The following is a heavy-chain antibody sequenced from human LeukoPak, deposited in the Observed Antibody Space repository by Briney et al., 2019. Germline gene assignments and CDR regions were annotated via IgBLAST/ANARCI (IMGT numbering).Heavy chain of an antibody. Sequence: SETLSLTCAVYGGSFSGYYWSWIRQPPGKGLEWIGEINHSGSTNYNPSLKSRVTISVDTSKNQFSLKLSSVTAADTAVYYCARDSVVVPADYYYGMDVWGQGTTATVSS. J-gene: IGHJ6*02. CDR2: INHSGST. CDR3: ARDSVVVPADYYYGMDV. CDR1: GGSFSGYY. D-gene: IGHD2-2*01. V-gene: IGHV4-34*01.